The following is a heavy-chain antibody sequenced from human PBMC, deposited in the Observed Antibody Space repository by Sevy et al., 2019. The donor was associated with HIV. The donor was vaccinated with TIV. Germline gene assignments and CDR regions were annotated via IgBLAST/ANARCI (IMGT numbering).Heavy chain of an antibody. CDR2: ISYDGSNK. V-gene: IGHV3-30-3*01. D-gene: IGHD3-10*01. CDR1: GFTFSSYA. Sequence: GGSLRLSCAASGFTFSSYAMHWVRQAPGKGLEWVAVISYDGSNKYYADSVKGRFTISRDNSKNTLYLQMNRLRAEDTAVYYCARDRSGWVRGAAGMDVWGQGTTVTVSS. CDR3: ARDRSGWVRGAAGMDV. J-gene: IGHJ6*02.